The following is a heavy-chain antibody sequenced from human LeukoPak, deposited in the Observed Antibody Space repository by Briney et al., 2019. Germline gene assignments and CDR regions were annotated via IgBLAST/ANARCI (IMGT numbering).Heavy chain of an antibody. CDR1: GGTFSSYA. D-gene: IGHD3-10*01. V-gene: IGHV1-69*05. CDR3: ARDPSLWFGENKTNLYFDY. CDR2: IIPIFGTA. Sequence: SVKVSCKASGGTFSSYAISWVRQAPGQGLEWMGRIIPIFGTANYAQKFRGRVTITTDESTSTAYMELSSLRSEDTAVYYCARDPSLWFGENKTNLYFDYWGQGTLVTVSS. J-gene: IGHJ4*02.